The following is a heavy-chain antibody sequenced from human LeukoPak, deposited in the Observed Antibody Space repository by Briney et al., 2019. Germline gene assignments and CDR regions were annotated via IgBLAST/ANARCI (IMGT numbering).Heavy chain of an antibody. CDR3: ARPIVLMVYASPPIAFDI. V-gene: IGHV4-38-2*01. Sequence: SETLSLTCAVSGYSISSGYYWGWIRQPPGKGLEWIGSIYHGGSTYYNPSLKSRVTISVDTSKNQFSLKLSSVTAADTAVYYCARPIVLMVYASPPIAFDIWGQGTMVTVSS. CDR1: GYSISSGYY. CDR2: IYHGGST. J-gene: IGHJ3*02. D-gene: IGHD2-8*01.